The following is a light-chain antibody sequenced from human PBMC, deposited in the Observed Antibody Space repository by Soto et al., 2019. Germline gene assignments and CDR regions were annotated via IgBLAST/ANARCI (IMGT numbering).Light chain of an antibody. J-gene: IGLJ1*01. Sequence: QSVLTQHPSASGSPGQSVTISCTGTSRDVGGYNYVSWYQQHPGKAPKLMIYEVSKRPSGVPDRFSGSKSGNTASLTVSGLQADDEADYYCSSYAGINNYVFATGTKLTVL. CDR3: SSYAGINNYV. CDR1: SRDVGGYNY. CDR2: EVS. V-gene: IGLV2-8*01.